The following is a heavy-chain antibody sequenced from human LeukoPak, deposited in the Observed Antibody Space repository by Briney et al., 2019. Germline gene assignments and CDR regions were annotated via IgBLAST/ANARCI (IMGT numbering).Heavy chain of an antibody. CDR3: ARDLEHCRNIICSNSAY. J-gene: IGHJ4*02. Sequence: GASVKVSCKGSGYNFDRYGVNWVRQAPGQGLEWVGWISTYNGSTFYAQKFEGRVTMTTDTSTNTVYMDLRSLRSDDTAVYYCARDLEHCRNIICSNSAYWGQGTLVTVSS. V-gene: IGHV1-18*04. CDR1: GYNFDRYG. CDR2: ISTYNGST. D-gene: IGHD2-2*01.